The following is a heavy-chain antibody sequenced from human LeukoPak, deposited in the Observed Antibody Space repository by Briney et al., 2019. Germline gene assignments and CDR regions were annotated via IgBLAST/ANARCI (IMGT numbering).Heavy chain of an antibody. V-gene: IGHV3-33*01. CDR3: GRRGSGSYHVDY. J-gene: IGHJ4*02. Sequence: GGSLRRSCVASGFTFSGYGMHWVRQAPGKGLEWVALIWYDGGDKFYADSVKGRFTIARDNSKNTLYLQMNSLRADDTAVYCCGRRGSGSYHVDYWGQGTLVTVSS. D-gene: IGHD1-26*01. CDR2: IWYDGGDK. CDR1: GFTFSGYG.